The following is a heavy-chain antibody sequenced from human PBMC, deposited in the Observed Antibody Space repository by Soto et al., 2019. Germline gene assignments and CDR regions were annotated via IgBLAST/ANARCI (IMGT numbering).Heavy chain of an antibody. V-gene: IGHV3-11*01. CDR1: GFTFSDYY. D-gene: IGHD3-22*01. CDR2: ISSSGSTI. Sequence: PGGSLRLSCAASGFTFSDYYMSWIRQAPGKGLEWVSYISSSGSTIYYADSVKGRFTISRDNAKNSLYLQMNSLRAEDTAVYYCARSHLYYDISGYLDYWGQGTLVTVSS. J-gene: IGHJ4*02. CDR3: ARSHLYYDISGYLDY.